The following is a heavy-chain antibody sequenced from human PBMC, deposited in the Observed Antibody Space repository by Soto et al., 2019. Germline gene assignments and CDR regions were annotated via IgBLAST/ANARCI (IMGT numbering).Heavy chain of an antibody. V-gene: IGHV4-34*01. J-gene: IGHJ6*02. D-gene: IGHD2-15*01. Sequence: SETLSLTCAVYGGSFSGYYWSWIRQPPGKGLEWIGEINHSGSTNYNPYIKSRVTISVDTSKNQFSLKLSSVTAADTAVYYCARARSPLLLNYYYYYGMDVWGQGTTVTVSS. CDR2: INHSGST. CDR1: GGSFSGYY. CDR3: ARARSPLLLNYYYYYGMDV.